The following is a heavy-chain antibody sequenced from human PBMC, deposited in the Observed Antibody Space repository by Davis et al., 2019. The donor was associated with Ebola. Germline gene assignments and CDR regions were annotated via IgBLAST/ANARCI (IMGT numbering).Heavy chain of an antibody. V-gene: IGHV3-30*18. CDR1: GFTFSSYG. D-gene: IGHD2/OR15-2a*01. J-gene: IGHJ6*02. CDR3: AKDFSVNYYYYGMDV. Sequence: GESLKISCAASGFTFSSYGMHWVRQAPGKGLEWVAVISYDGSNKYYADSVKGRFTISRDNSKNTLYLQMNSLRAEDTAVYYCAKDFSVNYYYYGMDVWGQGTTVTVSS. CDR2: ISYDGSNK.